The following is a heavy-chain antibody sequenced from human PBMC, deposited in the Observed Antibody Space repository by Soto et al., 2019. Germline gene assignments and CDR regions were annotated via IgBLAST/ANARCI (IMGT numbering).Heavy chain of an antibody. CDR1: GFNVNSDY. J-gene: IGHJ4*02. V-gene: IGHV3-53*01. D-gene: IGHD2-21*02. CDR2: IYSGETT. Sequence: PGGSLRLSCAASGFNVNSDYMNWVRQTQGKGLEWVASIYSGETTYYADSVRGRFTISSDKSKNTLYFQLSSLRIEDTAVYYCTRDGRGLGRLSLFKYWGQVVLVTVSS. CDR3: TRDGRGLGRLSLFKY.